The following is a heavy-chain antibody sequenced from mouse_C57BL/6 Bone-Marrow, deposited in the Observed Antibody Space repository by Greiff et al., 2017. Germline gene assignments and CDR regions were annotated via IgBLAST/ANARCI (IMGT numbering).Heavy chain of an antibody. J-gene: IGHJ4*01. V-gene: IGHV7-1*01. Sequence: EVKVVESGGGLVQSGRSLRLSCATSGFTFSDFYMEWVRQAPGKGLEWIAASRNKANDYTTEYSASVKGRFIVSRDTSQSILYLQMNALRAEDTAIYYCARDAEGSSRYYAMDYWGQGTSVTVSS. D-gene: IGHD1-1*01. CDR3: ARDAEGSSRYYAMDY. CDR2: SRNKANDYTT. CDR1: GFTFSDFY.